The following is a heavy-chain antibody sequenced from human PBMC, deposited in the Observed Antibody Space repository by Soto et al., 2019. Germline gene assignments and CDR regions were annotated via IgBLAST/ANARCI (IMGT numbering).Heavy chain of an antibody. CDR3: ARINVDTAMVLYYFDY. CDR1: GGSVSSGSYY. V-gene: IGHV4-61*01. D-gene: IGHD5-18*01. Sequence: PSETLSLTCTVSGGSVSSGSYYWSWIRQPPGKGLEWIGYIYYSGSTNYNPSLKSRVTISVDTSKNQFSLKLSSVTAADTAVYYCARINVDTAMVLYYFDYWGQGTLVTV. J-gene: IGHJ4*02. CDR2: IYYSGST.